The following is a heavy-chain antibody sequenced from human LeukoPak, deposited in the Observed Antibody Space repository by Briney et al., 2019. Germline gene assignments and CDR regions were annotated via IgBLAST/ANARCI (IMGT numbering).Heavy chain of an antibody. V-gene: IGHV1-69*06. CDR1: GGTFSSYA. D-gene: IGHD6-19*01. CDR2: IIPISGTA. CDR3: AREVKRIAVAGTGWFDP. Sequence: ASVKVSCKASGGTFSSYAISWVRQAPGQGLEWMGGIIPISGTANYAQKFQGRVTITADKSTSTAYMELSSLRSEDTAVYYCAREVKRIAVAGTGWFDPWGQGTLVTVSS. J-gene: IGHJ5*02.